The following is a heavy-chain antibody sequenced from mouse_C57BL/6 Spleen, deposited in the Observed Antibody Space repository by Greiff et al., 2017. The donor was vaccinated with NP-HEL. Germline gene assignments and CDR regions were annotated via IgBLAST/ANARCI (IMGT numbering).Heavy chain of an antibody. D-gene: IGHD1-1*01. CDR1: GFTFSDYY. V-gene: IGHV5-12*01. Sequence: EVKLEESGGGLVQPGGSLKLSCAASGFTFSDYYMYWVRQTPEKRLEWVAYISNGGGSTYYPDTVKGRFTISRDNAKNTLYLQLSRLKSEDTAMYYCARQSYGAMDYWGQGTSVTVSS. CDR2: ISNGGGST. J-gene: IGHJ4*01. CDR3: ARQSYGAMDY.